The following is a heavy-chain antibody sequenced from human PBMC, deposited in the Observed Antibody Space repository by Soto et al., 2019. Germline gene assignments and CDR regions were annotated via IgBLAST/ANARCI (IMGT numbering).Heavy chain of an antibody. Sequence: ASVKVSCKASGGTFSSYTISWVRQAPGQGLEWMGRIIPILGIANYAQKFQGRVTITADKSTSTAYMELSSLRSEDTAVYYCAREDTARDIVVVVAGPFDYWGQGTLVTVSS. D-gene: IGHD2-15*01. CDR2: IIPILGIA. CDR3: AREDTARDIVVVVAGPFDY. J-gene: IGHJ4*02. V-gene: IGHV1-69*04. CDR1: GGTFSSYT.